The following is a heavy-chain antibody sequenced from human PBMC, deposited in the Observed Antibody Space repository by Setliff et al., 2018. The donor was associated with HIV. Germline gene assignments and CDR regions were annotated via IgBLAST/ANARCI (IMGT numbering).Heavy chain of an antibody. Sequence: PSETLSLTCTVSGDSISRDFYYWNWIRQPAGKGLEWIGHIHTTGSTNYNPSLKSRVIVAIDTPQNQFFLRLTSVTAADTAVYFCARRPYSSGRFDPWGQGTLVTVSS. CDR3: ARRPYSSGRFDP. CDR1: GDSISRDFYY. V-gene: IGHV4-61*09. CDR2: IHTTGST. D-gene: IGHD6-19*01. J-gene: IGHJ5*02.